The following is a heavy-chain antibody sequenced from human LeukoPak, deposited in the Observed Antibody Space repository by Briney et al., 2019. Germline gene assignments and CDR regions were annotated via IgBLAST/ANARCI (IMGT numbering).Heavy chain of an antibody. V-gene: IGHV3-48*02. CDR2: IRTTAEGAKYA. CDR3: ETDKRYAFDY. J-gene: IGHJ4*02. Sequence: PGGSLRLACATSGFSFTDYPMNWVRQAPGKGLEWISNIRTTAEGAKYAYYADSVKGRVTISRDDGKNTVYLHMNSLRDDYTAGFYAETDKRYAFDYWGQGILVTVSS. D-gene: IGHD3-9*01. CDR1: GFSFTDYP.